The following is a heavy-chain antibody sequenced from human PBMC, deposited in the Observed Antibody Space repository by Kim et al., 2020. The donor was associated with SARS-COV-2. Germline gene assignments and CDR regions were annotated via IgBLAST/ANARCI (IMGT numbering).Heavy chain of an antibody. Sequence: GGSLRLSCAGSGFTFSSYWMHWVRQAPGKGLVWVSRISSDGSSTSYADSVKGRFTISRDNAKNTVYLQMNSLRAEDTAVYYCARGSSRRYPRAFDIWRLG. V-gene: IGHV3-74*01. CDR2: ISSDGSST. J-gene: IGHJ3*02. D-gene: IGHD2-2*01. CDR3: ARGSSRRYPRAFDI. CDR1: GFTFSSYW.